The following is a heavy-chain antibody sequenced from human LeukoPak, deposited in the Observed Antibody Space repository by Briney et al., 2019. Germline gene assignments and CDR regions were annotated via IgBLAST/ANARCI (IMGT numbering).Heavy chain of an antibody. CDR2: INPNSGSS. D-gene: IGHD2-2*01. CDR3: ARLVGCGSTNCYSPDNWFDP. CDR1: GYPFNSYD. J-gene: IGHJ5*02. V-gene: IGHV1-8*01. Sequence: ASVKVSCKASGYPFNSYDINWVRQANGHGLEWMGWINPNSGSSDSAQKFQGRVTMTADTSISTAYMELNNLRSEDTAVYYCARLVGCGSTNCYSPDNWFDPWGQGTLVTVSS.